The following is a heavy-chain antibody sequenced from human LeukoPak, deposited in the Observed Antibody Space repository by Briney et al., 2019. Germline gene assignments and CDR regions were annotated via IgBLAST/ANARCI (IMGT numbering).Heavy chain of an antibody. J-gene: IGHJ4*02. V-gene: IGHV7-4-1*02. CDR1: GYTFTSYA. Sequence: ASVKVSCKASGYTFTSYAMNWVRQAPGQGLEWMGWINTNTGNPTYAQGFTGRFVFSLDTSVSTAYLQISSLKAEDTAVYYCARNPPTMVREYYFDYWGQGTLVTVFS. D-gene: IGHD3-10*01. CDR3: ARNPPTMVREYYFDY. CDR2: INTNTGNP.